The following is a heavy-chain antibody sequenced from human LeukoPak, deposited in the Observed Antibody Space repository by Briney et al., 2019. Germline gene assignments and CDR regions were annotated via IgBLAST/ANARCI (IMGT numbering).Heavy chain of an antibody. CDR2: INHSGST. CDR3: ARGRHITIFGVVITLEYLQH. V-gene: IGHV4-4*02. Sequence: PSETLSLTCAVYGVSISSGNWWTWVRQPPGKGLEWIGEINHSGSTNYNPSLKSRVTISVDTSKNQFSLKLSSVTAADTAVYYCARGRHITIFGVVITLEYLQHWGQGTLVTVSS. CDR1: GVSISSGNW. J-gene: IGHJ1*01. D-gene: IGHD3-3*01.